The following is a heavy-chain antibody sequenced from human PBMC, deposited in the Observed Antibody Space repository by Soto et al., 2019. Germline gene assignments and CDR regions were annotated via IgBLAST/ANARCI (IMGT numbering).Heavy chain of an antibody. CDR3: ARGGSGYSTEEVDY. Sequence: PSETLSLTCTVSGGSISSYYWSWIRQPPGKGLEWIGYIYYSGSTNYNPSLKSRVTISVDTSKNQFSLKLSSVTAADTAVYYCARGGSGYSTEEVDYWGQGTLVTVAS. D-gene: IGHD3-3*01. CDR2: IYYSGST. J-gene: IGHJ4*02. V-gene: IGHV4-59*01. CDR1: GGSISSYY.